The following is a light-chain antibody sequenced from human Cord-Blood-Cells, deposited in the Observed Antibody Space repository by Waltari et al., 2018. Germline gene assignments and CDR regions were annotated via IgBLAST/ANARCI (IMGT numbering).Light chain of an antibody. CDR1: SSDVGGYNY. V-gene: IGLV2-14*01. CDR3: SSYTSSSTLV. CDR2: EVR. J-gene: IGLJ1*01. Sequence: QSALTQPASVSGSPGQSITISCTGTSSDVGGYNYVSWYQQHPGQAPTLMIYEVRHRPSGVSNRFSGSKSGNTASLTISGLQAEDEADYYCSSYTSSSTLVFGTGTKVTVL.